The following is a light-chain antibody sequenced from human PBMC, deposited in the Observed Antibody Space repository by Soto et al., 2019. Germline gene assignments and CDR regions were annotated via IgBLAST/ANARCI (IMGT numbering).Light chain of an antibody. CDR3: SSYRSGSTLVI. J-gene: IGLJ2*01. CDR2: DVS. Sequence: QSVLTQPASVSGSHGQSITISCTGSSRDIGDYNYVSWYQQHPDKAPKLMIYDVSNRPSGVSNRFSGSKSGNTASLTISGLQAEDEARYFCSSYRSGSTLVIFGGGTKVTVL. V-gene: IGLV2-14*01. CDR1: SRDIGDYNY.